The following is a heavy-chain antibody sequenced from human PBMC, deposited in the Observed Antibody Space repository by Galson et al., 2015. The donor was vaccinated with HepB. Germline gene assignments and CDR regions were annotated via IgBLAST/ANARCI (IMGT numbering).Heavy chain of an antibody. CDR1: GLTFSSYS. CDR2: ISHSGYTK. CDR3: ARDSGNSDGSAY. Sequence: SLRLSCAASGLTFSSYSMSWVRQAPGKGLEWVSYISHSGYTKSYADSVKGRFTISRDNAKNSLSLQMNSLRDEDTAVYYCARDSGNSDGSAYWGQGTLVTVSS. D-gene: IGHD3-10*01. J-gene: IGHJ4*02. V-gene: IGHV3-48*02.